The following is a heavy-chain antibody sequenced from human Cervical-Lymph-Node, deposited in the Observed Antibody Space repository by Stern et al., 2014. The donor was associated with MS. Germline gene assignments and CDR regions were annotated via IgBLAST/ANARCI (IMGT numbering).Heavy chain of an antibody. V-gene: IGHV4-59*01. CDR1: GGSISSYY. J-gene: IGHJ3*02. CDR2: IYYSGST. D-gene: IGHD3-22*01. Sequence: MQLVESGPGLVKPSETLSLTCTVSGGSISSYYWSWIRQPPGKGLEWIGYIYYSGSTNYNPSLKSRVTISVDTSKNQFSLKLSSVTAADTAVYYCASEPYDARAFDIWGQGTMVTVSS. CDR3: ASEPYDARAFDI.